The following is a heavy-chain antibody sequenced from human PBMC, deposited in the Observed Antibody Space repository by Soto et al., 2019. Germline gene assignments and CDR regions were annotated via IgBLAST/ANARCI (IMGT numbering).Heavy chain of an antibody. CDR2: INDGNGNT. V-gene: IGHV1-3*05. CDR1: GYTFTSYA. D-gene: IGHD3-10*01. Sequence: QVQLVQSGAEEKKPGASVKVSCKASGYTFTSYAMHWVRQAPGQRLEWMGWINDGNGNTKYSQKFQGRVTITRDTSASTAYVELSSLRSEDRAVYYCARSPGGPMTPGDYWGQGTLVTVSS. CDR3: ARSPGGPMTPGDY. J-gene: IGHJ4*02.